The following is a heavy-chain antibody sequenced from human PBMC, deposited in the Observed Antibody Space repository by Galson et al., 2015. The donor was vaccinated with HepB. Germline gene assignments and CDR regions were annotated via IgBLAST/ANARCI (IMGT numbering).Heavy chain of an antibody. D-gene: IGHD5-12*01. J-gene: IGHJ6*02. CDR3: ARDGLYSYYDAMDV. CDR2: ISHDGSNK. Sequence: SLRLSCAASGFTFDDYAIHWVRQAPGKGLEWVAVISHDGSNKYYADSVKGRFTISRDNSKNTLYLQMNSLRAEDTAVYYCARDGLYSYYDAMDVWGQGTTVTVSS. V-gene: IGHV3-30-3*01. CDR1: GFTFDDYA.